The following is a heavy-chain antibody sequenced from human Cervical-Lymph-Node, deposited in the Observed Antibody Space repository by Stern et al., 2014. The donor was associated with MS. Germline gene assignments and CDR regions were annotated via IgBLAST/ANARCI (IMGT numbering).Heavy chain of an antibody. Sequence: VQLVESGGGLVQPGGSLTLSCVASGVTFSRYWMSWVRQTPGKGLECVASINPDGSQKNYVDSVKGRFTISRDNAKNSLYLQMNTLRAEDTAIYYCARESNWGQGTLVTVSS. CDR2: INPDGSQK. V-gene: IGHV3-7*01. CDR1: GVTFSRYW. CDR3: ARESN. J-gene: IGHJ4*02.